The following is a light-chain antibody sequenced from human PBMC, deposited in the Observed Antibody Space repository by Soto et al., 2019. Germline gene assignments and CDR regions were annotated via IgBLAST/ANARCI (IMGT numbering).Light chain of an antibody. CDR3: QQYHNWPLWT. J-gene: IGKJ1*01. CDR1: QSVSSN. V-gene: IGKV3-15*01. CDR2: GAS. Sequence: EIVMTQSPATLSVSPGERATLSCRASQSVSSNLAWYKQKPGQAPRLLIYGASTRATGIPARFSGSGSGTEFTLTISSLQSEDFAVYYCQQYHNWPLWTFGQGTKVEIK.